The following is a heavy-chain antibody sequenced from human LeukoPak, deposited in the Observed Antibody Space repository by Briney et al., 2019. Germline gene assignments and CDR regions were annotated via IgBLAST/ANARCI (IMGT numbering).Heavy chain of an antibody. V-gene: IGHV1-2*02. CDR1: GYTFTGYY. D-gene: IGHD3-22*01. J-gene: IGHJ4*02. CDR3: ARDWGITTIVGY. Sequence: ASVMVSCKASGYTFTGYYMHWVRQAPGQGLEWMGWINPNSGGTNYAQKFQGRVTMTRDTSISTAYMELSRLRSDDTAVYYCARDWGITTIVGYWGQGTLVTVSS. CDR2: INPNSGGT.